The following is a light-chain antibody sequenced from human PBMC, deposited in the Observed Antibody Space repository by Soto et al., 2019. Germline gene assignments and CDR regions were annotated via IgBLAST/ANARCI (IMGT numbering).Light chain of an antibody. V-gene: IGKV1-5*01. Sequence: DIQMTQSPSTLSAFVGDRVTITCRASQSVSGWLAWYQQKPGNAPKLLIYDASSLQSGVPSRFSGSGSGTKFTLTINSLQPGDFASYYCQQYSSFPKTFGQGTKVEI. CDR3: QQYSSFPKT. J-gene: IGKJ1*01. CDR1: QSVSGW. CDR2: DAS.